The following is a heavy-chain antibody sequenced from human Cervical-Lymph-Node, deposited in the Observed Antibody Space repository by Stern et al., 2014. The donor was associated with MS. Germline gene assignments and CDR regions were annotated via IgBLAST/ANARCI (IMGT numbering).Heavy chain of an antibody. CDR3: ARGQTWNDGGLDY. CDR2: ITSIGSTI. CDR1: GFTFSDYY. V-gene: IGHV3-11*01. D-gene: IGHD1-1*01. Sequence: VQLVESGGGLVKPGGSLRLSCAASGFTFSDYYMSWIRQAPGKGLEWISYITSIGSTIYYADSVKGRFTISRDNAQNSLHLQMNSLRVEDTAVYYCARGQTWNDGGLDYWGQGTLVAVPS. J-gene: IGHJ4*02.